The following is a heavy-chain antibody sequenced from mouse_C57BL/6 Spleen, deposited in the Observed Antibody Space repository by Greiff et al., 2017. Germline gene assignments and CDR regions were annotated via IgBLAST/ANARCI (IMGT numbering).Heavy chain of an antibody. J-gene: IGHJ2*01. D-gene: IGHD2-3*01. CDR3: ARSRGGYYVFDY. CDR2: IDPSDSET. V-gene: IGHV1-52*01. Sequence: QVQLQQPGAALVRPGSSVKLSCKASGYTFTSYWLHWVKQRPIQGLERIGNIDPSDSETHYNQKFKDKATLTVDKSSSTAYMQLGGLTSDDSAVYYGARSRGGYYVFDYWGQGTTLTVSS. CDR1: GYTFTSYW.